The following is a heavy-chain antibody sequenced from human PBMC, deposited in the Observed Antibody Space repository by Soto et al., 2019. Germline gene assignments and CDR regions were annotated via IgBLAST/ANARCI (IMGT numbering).Heavy chain of an antibody. D-gene: IGHD6-13*01. CDR2: IYSGGST. J-gene: IGHJ6*03. CDR1: GFTVSSNY. CDR3: ARDGGRAAAGNLYYYYYYMDV. Sequence: GGSLRLSCAASGFTVSSNYMSWVRQAPGKGLEWVSVIYSGGSTYYADSVKGRFTISRDNSKNTLYLQMNSLRAEDTAVYYCARDGGRAAAGNLYYYYYYMDVWGKGTTVTVSS. V-gene: IGHV3-66*01.